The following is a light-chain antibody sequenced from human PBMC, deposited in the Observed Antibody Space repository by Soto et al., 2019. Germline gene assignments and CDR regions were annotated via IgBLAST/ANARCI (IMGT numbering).Light chain of an antibody. CDR3: YSYTSSSTVV. CDR1: SSDVGGYKY. V-gene: IGLV2-14*01. Sequence: QSALTQPASVSGSPGQSITISCTGTSSDVGGYKYVSWYHLYPGKAPKLMIYEVSNRPSGVSDRFSGSKSGNTASLTISGLQAEDEGDYYCYSYTSSSTVVFGGGTQLTVL. CDR2: EVS. J-gene: IGLJ2*01.